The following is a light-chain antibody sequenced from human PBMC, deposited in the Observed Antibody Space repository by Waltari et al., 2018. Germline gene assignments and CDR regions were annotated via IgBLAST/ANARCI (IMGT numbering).Light chain of an antibody. CDR1: SSDVGFYNY. CDR2: DVS. CDR3: NPYTGRSTWV. V-gene: IGLV2-14*03. Sequence: QSALTQPASVSGSPGQSITISCTGTSSDVGFYNYVSWYQHHPGKAPKLIIYDVSERPSGVPNRFSGSKPGNTASLIISGLQADDEADYYCNPYTGRSTWVFGGGTKLTVL. J-gene: IGLJ3*02.